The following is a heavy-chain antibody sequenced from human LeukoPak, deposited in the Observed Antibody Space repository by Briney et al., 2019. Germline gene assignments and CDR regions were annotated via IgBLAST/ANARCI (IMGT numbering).Heavy chain of an antibody. V-gene: IGHV3-7*04. CDR2: IHQDGNEK. J-gene: IGHJ4*02. CDR1: GFTFSNYW. D-gene: IGHD3/OR15-3a*01. CDR3: ARGDDFSGDY. Sequence: GGSPRLSCAASGFTFSNYWMSWVRQAPGKGLEWVTNIHQDGNEKYYVDSVKGRFTISRDNAKNLLHLQMDSLRVEDTAVYYCARGDDFSGDYWGQGTLVTVSS.